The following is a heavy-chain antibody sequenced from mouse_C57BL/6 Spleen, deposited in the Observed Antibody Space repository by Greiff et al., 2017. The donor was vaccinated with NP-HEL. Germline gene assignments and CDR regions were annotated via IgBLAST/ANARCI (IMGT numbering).Heavy chain of an antibody. Sequence: VQLQQSGPGPVKPSQSLSLTCSVTGYSITSGYYWNWIRQFPGNKLEWMGYISYDGSNNYNPSLKNRISITRDTSKNQFFLKLNSVTTEDTATYYCARDGYDGYLTWFAYWGQGTLVTVSA. V-gene: IGHV3-6*01. CDR3: ARDGYDGYLTWFAY. J-gene: IGHJ3*01. D-gene: IGHD2-3*01. CDR1: GYSITSGYY. CDR2: ISYDGSN.